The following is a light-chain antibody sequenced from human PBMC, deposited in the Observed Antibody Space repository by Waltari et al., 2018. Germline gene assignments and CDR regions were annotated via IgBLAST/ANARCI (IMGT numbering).Light chain of an antibody. CDR2: DVS. CDR1: SSDVGGYNY. CDR3: SSYTSSSTLVV. V-gene: IGLV2-14*03. J-gene: IGLJ2*01. Sequence: QSALTQPASVSGSPGQSITISCTGTSSDVGGYNYVSWYQQHPGKPPKLMIYDVSNRPAGVSNRFAGSTSGNTASLTISGLQDEDEADYYCSSYTSSSTLVVFGGGTKLTVL.